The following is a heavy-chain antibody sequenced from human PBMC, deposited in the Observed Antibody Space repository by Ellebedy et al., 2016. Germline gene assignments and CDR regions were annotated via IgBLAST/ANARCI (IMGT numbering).Heavy chain of an antibody. D-gene: IGHD3-22*01. CDR3: ARQRAVDFYDASGFYSDYFDY. J-gene: IGHJ4*02. V-gene: IGHV4-59*08. CDR1: GGSISSYY. CDR2: IYYSGST. Sequence: SETLSLTCAVSGGSISSYYWSWIRQPPGKGLEWIGHIYYSGSTSYNPSLKSRVTLSIDTSKNQFSLKLTSVTAADTAMYYCARQRAVDFYDASGFYSDYFDYWGQGALVTVSS.